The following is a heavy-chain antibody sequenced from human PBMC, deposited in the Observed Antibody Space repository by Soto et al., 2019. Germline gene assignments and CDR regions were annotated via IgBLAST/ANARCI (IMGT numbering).Heavy chain of an antibody. CDR1: GCTFSNYA. J-gene: IGHJ4*02. CDR2: ISGGGGTT. D-gene: IGHD3-3*01. V-gene: IGHV3-23*01. Sequence: GGSLRLSCTASGCTFSNYAMSWVRQAPGKGPEWVSVISGGGGTTYYADSVKGRFTISRDNSKNTLYLQMSSLRAEDTAVYYCAKSIIPAPAATKAFDCWGQGTLVTVSS. CDR3: AKSIIPAPAATKAFDC.